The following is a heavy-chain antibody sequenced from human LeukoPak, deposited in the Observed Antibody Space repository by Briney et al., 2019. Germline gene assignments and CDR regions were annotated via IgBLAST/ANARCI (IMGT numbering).Heavy chain of an antibody. CDR1: GGSISSSF. V-gene: IGHV4-59*01. J-gene: IGHJ5*02. Sequence: SETLSLTCTVSGGSISSSFWSWIRQSPGKGLEWIAYIYYTGSTQYNPSLKSRLTISLDTSKNQFSLRLSSVTAADTAIYYCARRITVSATNWFDPWGQGILVTVSS. CDR3: ARRITVSATNWFDP. D-gene: IGHD6-19*01. CDR2: IYYTGST.